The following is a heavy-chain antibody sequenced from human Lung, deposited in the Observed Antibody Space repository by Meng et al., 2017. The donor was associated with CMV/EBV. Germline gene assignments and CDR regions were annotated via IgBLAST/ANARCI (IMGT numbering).Heavy chain of an antibody. Sequence: SXXVSXXASGYTLTGYNIHWVRQAPGQGLEWMGWINPHSGDTKYAQKFQGRVTLTTDTSINTAYMEVSRLKSDDTAVFFCARLFHTSLGTNYYYGMDVWXLGTTVTVSS. CDR1: GYTLTGYN. V-gene: IGHV1-2*02. CDR2: INPHSGDT. D-gene: IGHD3-10*01. CDR3: ARLFHTSLGTNYYYGMDV. J-gene: IGHJ6*02.